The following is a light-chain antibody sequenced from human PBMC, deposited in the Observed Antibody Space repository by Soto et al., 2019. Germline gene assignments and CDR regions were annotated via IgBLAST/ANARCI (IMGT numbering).Light chain of an antibody. CDR1: QSVKNNY. J-gene: IGKJ1*01. CDR2: AAS. CDR3: QHYGSSPRT. V-gene: IGKV3-20*01. Sequence: ETVLTQSPGTLSLSPGERATLSCRASQSVKNNYLRWYQQKPGQAPRLLIYAASGRATGIPDRFSGSGSGTDFTLTISRLEPEDCAVYYCQHYGSSPRTFGQGTKVEIK.